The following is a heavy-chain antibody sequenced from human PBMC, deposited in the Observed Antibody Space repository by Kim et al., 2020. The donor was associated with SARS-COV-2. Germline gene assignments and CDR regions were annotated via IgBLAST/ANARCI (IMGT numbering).Heavy chain of an antibody. Sequence: GGSLRLSCAASGFTFSNAWMSWVRQAPGKGLEWVGRIKSKTDGGTTDYAAPVKGRFTISRDDSKNTLYLQMNSLKTEDTAVYYYTTDIGCSSTSCHSYYYYSMDVWGQGTTVIVSS. CDR1: GFTFSNAW. J-gene: IGHJ6*02. CDR2: IKSKTDGGTT. D-gene: IGHD2-2*01. CDR3: TTDIGCSSTSCHSYYYYSMDV. V-gene: IGHV3-15*01.